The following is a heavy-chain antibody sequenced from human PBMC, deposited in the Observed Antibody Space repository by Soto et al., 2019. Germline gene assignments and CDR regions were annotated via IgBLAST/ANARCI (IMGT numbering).Heavy chain of an antibody. D-gene: IGHD3-10*01. CDR3: ARVTDGSGSYYNGYDYYGMDV. V-gene: IGHV3-9*01. CDR2: ISWNSGSI. J-gene: IGHJ6*02. CDR1: GFTFDDYA. Sequence: GGSLRLSCAASGFTFDDYAMHWVRQAPGKGLEWVSGISWNSGSIGYADSVKGRFTISRDNAKNSLYLQMNSLRAEDTALYYCARVTDGSGSYYNGYDYYGMDVWGQGT.